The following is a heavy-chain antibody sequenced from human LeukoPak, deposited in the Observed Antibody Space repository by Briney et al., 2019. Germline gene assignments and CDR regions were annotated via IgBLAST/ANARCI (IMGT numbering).Heavy chain of an antibody. CDR3: ARGGWDSSGYYIVADY. J-gene: IGHJ4*02. CDR1: GYTFTSYD. Sequence: ASVKVSCKASGYTFTSYDINWVRQATGQGLEWMGWMNPNSGNTGYAQKFQFRVTITRNTSISTAYMELSSLRSEDTAVYYCARGGWDSSGYYIVADYWGQGTLVTVSS. V-gene: IGHV1-8*03. CDR2: MNPNSGNT. D-gene: IGHD3-22*01.